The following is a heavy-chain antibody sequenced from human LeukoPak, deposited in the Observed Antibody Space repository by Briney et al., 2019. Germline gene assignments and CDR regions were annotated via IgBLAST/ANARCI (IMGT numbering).Heavy chain of an antibody. CDR3: ASSLGYCSGGSCYYEGYFDY. D-gene: IGHD2-15*01. V-gene: IGHV3-21*01. CDR1: GFTFGSYS. J-gene: IGHJ4*02. CDR2: ISSSSSYI. Sequence: PGGSLRLSCAASGFTFGSYSMNWVRQAPGKGLEWVSSISSSSSYIYYADSVKGRFTISRDNAKNSLYLQMNSLRAEDTAVYYCASSLGYCSGGSCYYEGYFDYWGQGTLVTVSS.